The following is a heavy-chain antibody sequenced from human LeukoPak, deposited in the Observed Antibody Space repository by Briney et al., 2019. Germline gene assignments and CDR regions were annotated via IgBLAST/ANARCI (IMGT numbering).Heavy chain of an antibody. Sequence: KTSETLSLTCAVSGGSFGDFYWSWIRQPPGKGLEWIGEINHSGYTNYYPSLKSRVTISVDTSKNQFSLRLSSVTAADTAVYYCAREWLQPKENYYYYYGMDVWGQGTTVTVSS. CDR3: AREWLQPKENYYYYYGMDV. CDR1: GGSFGDFY. J-gene: IGHJ6*02. V-gene: IGHV4-34*01. CDR2: INHSGYT. D-gene: IGHD5-24*01.